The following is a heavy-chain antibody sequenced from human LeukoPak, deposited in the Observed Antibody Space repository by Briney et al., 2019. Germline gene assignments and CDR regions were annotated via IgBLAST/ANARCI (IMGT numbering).Heavy chain of an antibody. Sequence: PSETLSLTCAVYGGSFSGYYWSWIRQPPGKGLEWIGEISHSGSTNYNPSLKSRVTISVDTSKNQFSLKLSSVTAADTAVYYCARRANCSGGSCYGRTYYFDYWGQGTLVTVSS. J-gene: IGHJ4*02. D-gene: IGHD2-15*01. CDR2: ISHSGST. CDR3: ARRANCSGGSCYGRTYYFDY. CDR1: GGSFSGYY. V-gene: IGHV4-34*01.